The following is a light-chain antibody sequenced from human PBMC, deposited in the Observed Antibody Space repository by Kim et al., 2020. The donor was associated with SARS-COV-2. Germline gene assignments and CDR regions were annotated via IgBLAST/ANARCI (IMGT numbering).Light chain of an antibody. CDR1: SSDVGGYDY. CDR2: DVS. V-gene: IGLV2-14*03. CDR3: SSYTSSHTVV. J-gene: IGLJ2*01. Sequence: GQAITISCTGTSSDVGGYDYVSWYQQHPGKAPKRMIYDVSNRPSGVSNRFSGSKSVNTASLTISGLQAEDEADYYCSSYTSSHTVVFGGGTKLTVL.